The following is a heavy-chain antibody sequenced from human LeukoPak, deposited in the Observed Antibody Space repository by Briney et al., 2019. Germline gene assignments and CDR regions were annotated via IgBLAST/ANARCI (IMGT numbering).Heavy chain of an antibody. CDR3: AREVDWNYDRPYNWFDP. D-gene: IGHD1-7*01. J-gene: IGHJ5*02. V-gene: IGHV4-38-2*02. CDR2: IYHSGST. Sequence: SETLSLTCTVSGYSISSGYYWGWIRQPPGKGLEWIGSIYHSGSTYYNPSLKSRVTISVDTSKNQFSLKLSSVTAADTAVYYCAREVDWNYDRPYNWFDPWGQGTLVTVSS. CDR1: GYSISSGYY.